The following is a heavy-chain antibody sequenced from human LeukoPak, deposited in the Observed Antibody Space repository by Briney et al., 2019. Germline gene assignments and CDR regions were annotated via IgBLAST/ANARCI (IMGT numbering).Heavy chain of an antibody. CDR1: GFTFSSYA. D-gene: IGHD1-26*01. CDR3: VRALGGSDDY. V-gene: IGHV3-21*01. CDR2: ISSSGNYK. Sequence: GGSLRLSCATSGFTFSSYAMDWVRQAPGKGLEWVSSISSSGNYKYYADSVWGRFTISRDDANNTLYLQMRSLRVDDSSLYFCVRALGGSDDYWGQGTLVTVSS. J-gene: IGHJ4*02.